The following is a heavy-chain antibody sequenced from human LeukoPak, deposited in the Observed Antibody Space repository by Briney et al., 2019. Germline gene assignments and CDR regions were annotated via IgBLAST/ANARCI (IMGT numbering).Heavy chain of an antibody. CDR1: GGSFSGYY. J-gene: IGHJ4*02. CDR2: IYYGGST. V-gene: IGHV4-59*08. D-gene: IGHD1-26*01. CDR3: ARLKRVGATTFDY. Sequence: KPSETLSLTCAVYGGSFSGYYWSWIRQPPGKGLEWIGYIYYGGSTNYNPSLKSRVTISVDTSKNQFSLKLSSVTAADTAVYYCARLKRVGATTFDYWGQGTLVTVSS.